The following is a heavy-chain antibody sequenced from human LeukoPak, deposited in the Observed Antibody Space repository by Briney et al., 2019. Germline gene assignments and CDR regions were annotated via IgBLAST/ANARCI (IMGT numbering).Heavy chain of an antibody. J-gene: IGHJ3*02. D-gene: IGHD1-1*01. V-gene: IGHV3-23*01. CDR2: ISAGGST. CDR3: AKDRHTLDSFDI. CDR1: GFTFSSYA. Sequence: PGGSLRLSCAASGFTFSSYAMSWVRQAPGKGLEWVSGISAGGSTYYADSVRGRFTISRDNSKNTLYLQMNSLRAEDTAVYYCAKDRHTLDSFDIWGQGTMVTVSS.